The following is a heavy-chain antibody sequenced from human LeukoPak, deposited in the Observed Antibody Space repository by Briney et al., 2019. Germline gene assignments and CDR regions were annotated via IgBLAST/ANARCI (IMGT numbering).Heavy chain of an antibody. Sequence: WASVKVSCKASGYTFTSYYMHWVRQAPGQGLEWMGIINPSGGSTSYAQKFQGRVTMTRDTSTSTVYMELSSLRSEDTAVYYCAGGIFGVVTTFDWFDPWGQGTLVTVSS. D-gene: IGHD3-3*01. J-gene: IGHJ5*02. V-gene: IGHV1-46*01. CDR2: INPSGGST. CDR1: GYTFTSYY. CDR3: AGGIFGVVTTFDWFDP.